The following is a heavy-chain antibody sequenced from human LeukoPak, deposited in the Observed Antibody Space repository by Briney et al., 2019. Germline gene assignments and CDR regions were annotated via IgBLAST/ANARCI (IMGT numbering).Heavy chain of an antibody. CDR2: IHYNGGT. CDR3: ARGVEVAAAASYPGYHFDY. V-gene: IGHV4-39*01. CDR1: GVSVSSSGYY. J-gene: IGHJ4*02. D-gene: IGHD6-13*01. Sequence: KPSETLSLTCTVSGVSVSSSGYYWGWIRQPPGKGLEWIGTIHYNGGTYYNPSLKGRVTISIDTSKNRFSLQLSSVAAADTAVYYCARGVEVAAAASYPGYHFDYWGQGTLVTVSS.